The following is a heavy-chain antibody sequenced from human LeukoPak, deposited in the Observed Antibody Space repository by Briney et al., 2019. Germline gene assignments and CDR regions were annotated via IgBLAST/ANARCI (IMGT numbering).Heavy chain of an antibody. Sequence: PGESLRLSCAASGFTFSSYGMHWVRQAPGKGLEWVAVIWYDGSNKYYADSVKGRFTISRDNSKNTLYLQMNSLRAEDTAVYYCARDRRGYSYGLIDYWGQGTLVTVSS. CDR3: ARDRRGYSYGLIDY. V-gene: IGHV3-33*01. D-gene: IGHD5-18*01. J-gene: IGHJ4*02. CDR1: GFTFSSYG. CDR2: IWYDGSNK.